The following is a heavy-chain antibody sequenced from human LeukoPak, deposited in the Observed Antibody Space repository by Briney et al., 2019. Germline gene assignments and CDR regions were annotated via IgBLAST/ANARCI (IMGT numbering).Heavy chain of an antibody. CDR1: GHSIINSYY. J-gene: IGHJ6*03. V-gene: IGHV4-38-2*02. CDR2: IYHNGCT. D-gene: IGHD2-2*03. CDR3: ARADGYCSSTSCYGYYYYYMDV. Sequence: SETLSLTCTVSGHSIINSYYWGWIRQPPGKGLEGIGSIYHNGCTHYNPSLKSRVTISIDTSKNQFSLKLSSVTAADTAVYYCARADGYCSSTSCYGYYYYYMDVWGKGTTVTVSS.